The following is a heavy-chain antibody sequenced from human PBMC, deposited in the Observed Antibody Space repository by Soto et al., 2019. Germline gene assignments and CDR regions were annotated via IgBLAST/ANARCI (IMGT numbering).Heavy chain of an antibody. CDR1: GFTFSSYA. D-gene: IGHD1-26*01. J-gene: IGHJ4*02. CDR2: ISYDGSNK. V-gene: IGHV3-30-3*01. Sequence: QVQLVESGGGVVQPGRSLRLSCAASGFTFSSYAMHGVRQAPGKGLEWVAVISYDGSNKYYADSVKGRFTISRDNSKNTLYLQMNSLRAEDTAVYYCARDLGGGSYCDYWGQGTLVTVSS. CDR3: ARDLGGGSYCDY.